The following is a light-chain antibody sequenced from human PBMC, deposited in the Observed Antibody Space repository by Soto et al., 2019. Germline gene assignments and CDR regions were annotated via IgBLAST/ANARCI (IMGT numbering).Light chain of an antibody. Sequence: EIQMTQSISSLSASLGARVPITCRASEYISKNLGWFQQIPGKAPKCLIYAAPPLQPGAPSKFSGSGSRTESTITITRLQPEHFTTYYGQQYNNYPRTFGLGTRVDIK. CDR3: QQYNNYPRT. CDR1: EYISKN. CDR2: AAP. V-gene: IGKV1-16*02. J-gene: IGKJ5*01.